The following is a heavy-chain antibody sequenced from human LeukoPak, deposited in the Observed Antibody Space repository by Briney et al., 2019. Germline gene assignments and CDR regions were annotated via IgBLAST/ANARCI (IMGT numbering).Heavy chain of an antibody. J-gene: IGHJ4*02. D-gene: IGHD3-22*01. Sequence: PSETLSLTCTVSGGSISTYYWSWIRQPPGKGLEWIGYIYYSGSTNYNPSLKSRVTISVDTSKNQFSLKLSSVTAADTAVYYCAREFPPSFYYDSSGYYRPLDYWGQGTLVTVSS. V-gene: IGHV4-59*01. CDR2: IYYSGST. CDR1: GGSISTYY. CDR3: AREFPPSFYYDSSGYYRPLDY.